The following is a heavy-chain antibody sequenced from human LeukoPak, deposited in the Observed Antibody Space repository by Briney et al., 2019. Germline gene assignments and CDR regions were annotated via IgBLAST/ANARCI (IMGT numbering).Heavy chain of an antibody. V-gene: IGHV3-7*05. D-gene: IGHD3-3*01. CDR1: GFTFSTYW. CDR2: IKQDGSEK. CDR3: VRDGMGIIKAFDT. J-gene: IGHJ3*02. Sequence: PGGSLRLSCAASGFTFSTYWMSWVRQVPGKGLEWVANIKQDGSEKYYVDSVKGRFTISRDNAENSLYLQMNSLSVEETALYYCVRDGMGIIKAFDTWGQGTMVTVSS.